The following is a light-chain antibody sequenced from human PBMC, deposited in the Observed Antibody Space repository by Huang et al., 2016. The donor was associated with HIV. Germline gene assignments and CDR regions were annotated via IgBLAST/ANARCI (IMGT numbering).Light chain of an antibody. CDR3: QQAVSFPLT. Sequence: DIQMTQSPSSVSASVGDRISFTCRASQDINRWLAWYQQKPGKAPKLLIYAASTLQGVGPSRFSGRVSGTGFTLTINNLQPEDFATYFCQQAVSFPLTFGGGTKVEIK. CDR2: AAS. V-gene: IGKV1-12*01. J-gene: IGKJ4*01. CDR1: QDINRW.